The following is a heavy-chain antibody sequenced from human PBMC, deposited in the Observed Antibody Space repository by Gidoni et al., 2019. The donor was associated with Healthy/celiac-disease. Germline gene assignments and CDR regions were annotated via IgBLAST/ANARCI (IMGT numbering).Heavy chain of an antibody. Sequence: EVQLLESGGGLVQPGGSLRLSCAASGFTFSRYAMSWVRQAPGKGLEWVSAISGSGGSTYYADAVKGRFTISRDNSKNTLYLQMNSLRAEDTAVYYCAKDAILSLVVGGFDPWGQGTLVTVSS. CDR3: AKDAILSLVVGGFDP. CDR2: ISGSGGST. V-gene: IGHV3-23*01. D-gene: IGHD2-15*01. CDR1: GFTFSRYA. J-gene: IGHJ5*02.